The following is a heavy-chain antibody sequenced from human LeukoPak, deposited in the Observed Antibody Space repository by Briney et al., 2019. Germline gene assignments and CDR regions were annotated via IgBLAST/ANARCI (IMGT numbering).Heavy chain of an antibody. CDR3: ARSIGYYYTMDV. J-gene: IGHJ6*02. V-gene: IGHV3-11*01. CDR1: GFFFSDYY. D-gene: IGHD3-22*01. Sequence: PGGSLSLSCVACGFFFSDYYMSWIRQAPGRGLEWISYISGSGSDLYYAYSVKGRFTISRDNANNPLYLQMNSLRAEDTAVYYCARSIGYYYTMDVWGQGTTVTVSS. CDR2: ISGSGSDL.